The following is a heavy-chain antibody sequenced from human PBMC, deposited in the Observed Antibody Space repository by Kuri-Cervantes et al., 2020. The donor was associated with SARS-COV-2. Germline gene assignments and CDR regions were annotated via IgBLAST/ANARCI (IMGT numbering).Heavy chain of an antibody. CDR1: GFTFSSYG. D-gene: IGHD1-26*01. CDR3: ARDVRYSGSYQCTS. J-gene: IGHJ5*02. V-gene: IGHV3-33*01. Sequence: GESLKISCAASGFTFSSYGTHWVRQAPGKGLEWVALIWYDGINKYYADSVKGRFTISRDNSKNTLYLQVNSLRAEDTAVYYCARDVRYSGSYQCTSWGQGTVVTVSS. CDR2: IWYDGINK.